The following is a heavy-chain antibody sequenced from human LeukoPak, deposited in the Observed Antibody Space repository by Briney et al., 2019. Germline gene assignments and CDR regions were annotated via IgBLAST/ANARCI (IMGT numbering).Heavy chain of an antibody. Sequence: PGGSLRLSCAASGFTFSSYAMTWVRQAPGKGLEWVSAMSGSGGSTYHADSVKGRYADSVKGRFTISRDNSKNTVYLQMNSLRAEDTAVYYCAKEMKPNYYGSGSYPLDYWGQGTLVTVSS. J-gene: IGHJ4*02. CDR1: GFTFSSYA. V-gene: IGHV3-23*01. CDR2: MSGSGGST. D-gene: IGHD3-10*01. CDR3: AKEMKPNYYGSGSYPLDY.